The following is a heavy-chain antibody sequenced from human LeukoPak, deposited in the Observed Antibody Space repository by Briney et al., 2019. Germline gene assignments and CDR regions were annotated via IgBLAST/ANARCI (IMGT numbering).Heavy chain of an antibody. Sequence: GGSLRLSCAVSGFTFSSFSMNWVRQAPGKGLGWISYISSSSSTIYYADSVKGRFTISRDNAKNSLHLQMNSLRAEDAAVYYCARGPQPPIAAAVNDAFDIWGQGTMVTVSS. D-gene: IGHD6-13*01. V-gene: IGHV3-48*04. CDR3: ARGPQPPIAAAVNDAFDI. J-gene: IGHJ3*02. CDR2: ISSSSSTI. CDR1: GFTFSSFS.